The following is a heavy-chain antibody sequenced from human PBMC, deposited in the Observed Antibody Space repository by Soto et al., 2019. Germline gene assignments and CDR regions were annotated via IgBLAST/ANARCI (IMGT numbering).Heavy chain of an antibody. D-gene: IGHD3-22*01. CDR1: GGSISSSSYY. V-gene: IGHV4-39*01. CDR2: IYHSGST. J-gene: IGHJ5*02. Sequence: PSETLSLTCTVSGGSISSSSYYWGWIRQPPGKGLEWIGSIYHSGSTYYNPSLKSRVTISVDTSKNQFSLKLSSVTAADTAVYYCARHKENPYDSSGYYIPGWFDPWGQGTLVTVSS. CDR3: ARHKENPYDSSGYYIPGWFDP.